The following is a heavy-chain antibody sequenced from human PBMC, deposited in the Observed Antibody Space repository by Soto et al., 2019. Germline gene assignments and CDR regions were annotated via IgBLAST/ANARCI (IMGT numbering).Heavy chain of an antibody. V-gene: IGHV1-18*01. CDR3: GRVPLRTTVNWFDP. CDR2: ISAYNGNT. CDR1: GYTFTSYG. D-gene: IGHD1-26*01. J-gene: IGHJ5*02. Sequence: ASVKVSCKASGYTFTSYGISWVRQAPGQGLEWMGWISAYNGNTNYAQKLQGRVTMTTDTSTSTAYMELRSLRSDDTAVYYCGRVPLRTTVNWFDPWGQGTLVTVSS.